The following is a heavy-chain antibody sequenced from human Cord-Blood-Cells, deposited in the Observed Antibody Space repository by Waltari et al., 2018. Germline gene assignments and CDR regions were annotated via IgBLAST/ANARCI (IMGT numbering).Heavy chain of an antibody. V-gene: IGHV4-39*01. J-gene: IGHJ4*02. CDR3: ASLGGSSGWYDY. CDR1: GGSISSSSYY. CDR2: IYYSGST. Sequence: QLQLQESGPGLVKPSETLSLTCTVSGGSISSSSYYWGWIRQPPGKGLEWIGSIYYSGSTYYTPSLKGRVTISVDTSKNQFSLKLSSVTAADTAVYYCASLGGSSGWYDYWGQGTLVTVSS. D-gene: IGHD6-19*01.